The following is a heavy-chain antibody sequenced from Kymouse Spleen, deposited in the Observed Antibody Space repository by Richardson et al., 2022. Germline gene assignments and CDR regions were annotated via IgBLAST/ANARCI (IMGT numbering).Heavy chain of an antibody. D-gene: IGHD6-6*01. CDR2: IWYDGSNK. J-gene: IGHJ6*02. V-gene: IGHV3-33*01. Sequence: QVQLVESGGGVVQPGRSLRLSCAASGFTFSSYGMHWVRQAPGKGLEWVAVIWYDGSNKYYADSVKGRFTISRDNSKNTLYLQMNSLRAEDTAVYYCARDGIAALYYYYYGMDVWGQGTTVTVSS. CDR1: GFTFSSYG. CDR3: ARDGIAALYYYYYGMDV.